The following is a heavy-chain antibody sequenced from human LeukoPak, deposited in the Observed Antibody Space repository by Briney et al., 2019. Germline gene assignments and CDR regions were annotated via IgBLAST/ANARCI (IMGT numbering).Heavy chain of an antibody. CDR3: AKTSGWFPYLDY. D-gene: IGHD6-19*01. CDR2: ITNTGSGT. V-gene: IGHV3-23*01. J-gene: IGHJ4*02. CDR1: GFTVSSYA. Sequence: GGSLRLSCVPSGFTVSSYALSWVRQAPGKGLEWVSAITNTGSGTYYADSVKGRFTIYRDNSKNTLYLQMNSLRAEDTAIYYCAKTSGWFPYLDYWGQGTLVTVSS.